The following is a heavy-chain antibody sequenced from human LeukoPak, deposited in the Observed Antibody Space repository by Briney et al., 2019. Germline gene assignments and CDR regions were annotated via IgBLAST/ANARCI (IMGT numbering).Heavy chain of an antibody. V-gene: IGHV3-53*01. CDR2: IYSGGST. Sequence: GGSLRLSCAASGFTFSTYAVSWVRQAPGKGLEWVSVIYSGGSTYYADSVKGRFTISRDNSKNTLYLQMNSLRAEDTAVYYCARKETFDIWGQGTMVTVSS. CDR1: GFTFSTYA. CDR3: ARKETFDI. J-gene: IGHJ3*02.